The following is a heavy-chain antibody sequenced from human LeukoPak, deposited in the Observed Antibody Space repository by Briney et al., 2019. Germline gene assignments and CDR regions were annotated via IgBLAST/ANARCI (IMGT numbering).Heavy chain of an antibody. V-gene: IGHV1-2*02. CDR1: GYTFTGNH. Sequence: ASVKVSCMASGYTFTGNHVHWVRQAPGQGLEWMGWIDPNSGGTKYAQKFQDRVAMTSDTSISTAYMELSGLRSDDTAVYFCAKEADIVSFDLWGRGTLVTVSS. D-gene: IGHD3-16*02. CDR3: AKEADIVSFDL. CDR2: IDPNSGGT. J-gene: IGHJ2*01.